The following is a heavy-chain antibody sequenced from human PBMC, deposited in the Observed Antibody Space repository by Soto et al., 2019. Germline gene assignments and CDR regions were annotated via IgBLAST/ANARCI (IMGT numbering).Heavy chain of an antibody. CDR1: GFTFSNYI. D-gene: IGHD5-18*01. CDR2: ISYDGSNK. V-gene: IGHV3-30-3*01. Sequence: QLQLVESGGGVVQPGRSLRLSCAASGFTFSNYILHWVRQAPGKGLEWVAFISYDGSNKDYADSMKGRFTIYRDNSKNQLYLQLSSLRPEDTAVYYCAGGDTYYAMGVW. CDR3: AGGDTYYAMGV. J-gene: IGHJ6*01.